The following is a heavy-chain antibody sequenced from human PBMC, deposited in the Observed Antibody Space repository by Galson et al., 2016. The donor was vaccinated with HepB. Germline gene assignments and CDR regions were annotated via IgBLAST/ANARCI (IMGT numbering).Heavy chain of an antibody. D-gene: IGHD3-10*01. J-gene: IGHJ4*01. CDR1: GFTFSDYA. V-gene: IGHV3-23*01. CDR2: IRNSGDGT. Sequence: SLRLSCAASGFTFSDYAMSWVRQAPGKGLEWVSGIRNSGDGTYYADSVKGRFTISRDNSKNTLFLEMNSLRAEDSAIYYCAKDLNTVVRGVCQSDYWGHGTLVTVSS. CDR3: AKDLNTVVRGVCQSDY.